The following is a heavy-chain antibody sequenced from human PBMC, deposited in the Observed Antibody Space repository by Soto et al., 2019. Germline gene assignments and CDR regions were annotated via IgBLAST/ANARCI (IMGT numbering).Heavy chain of an antibody. Sequence: PSVKVSWKTSGCTFSRYAISWVRQAPGQGLEWMGGIIPIFGTANYAQKFQGRVTITADESTSTAYMELSRLRSEDTAVYYCERIRIAARHGSWLDPWGQGTPVPVYS. J-gene: IGHJ5*02. CDR1: GCTFSRYA. V-gene: IGHV1-69*13. D-gene: IGHD6-6*01. CDR3: ERIRIAARHGSWLDP. CDR2: IIPIFGTA.